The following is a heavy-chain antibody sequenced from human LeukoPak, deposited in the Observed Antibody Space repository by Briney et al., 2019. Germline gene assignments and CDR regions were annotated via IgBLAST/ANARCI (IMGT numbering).Heavy chain of an antibody. CDR3: ARSEDWNTAMAFDI. D-gene: IGHD5-18*01. Sequence: PGGSLRLSCAASGFTVSSNYMSWVRQAPGKGLEWVSVIYSGGSTYYADSVKGRFTISRDNSKNTLYLQMNSLRAEDTAVYYCARSEDWNTAMAFDIWGQGTMVTVSS. J-gene: IGHJ3*02. CDR1: GFTVSSNY. V-gene: IGHV3-66*01. CDR2: IYSGGST.